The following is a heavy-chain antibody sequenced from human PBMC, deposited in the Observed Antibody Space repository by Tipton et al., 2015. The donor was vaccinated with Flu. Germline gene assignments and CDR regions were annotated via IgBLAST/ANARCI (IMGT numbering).Heavy chain of an antibody. V-gene: IGHV4-59*01. CDR1: GGSISSYY. J-gene: IGHJ3*02. CDR3: ARGLTPRGSIPMVRGEDAFDI. Sequence: TLSLTCTVSGGSISSYYWSWIRQPPGKGLEWIGYIYYSGSTNHNPSLKSRVTISVDTSKNQFSLKLSSVTAADTAVYCCARGLTPRGSIPMVRGEDAFDIWGQGTMVTVSS. CDR2: IYYSGST. D-gene: IGHD3-10*01.